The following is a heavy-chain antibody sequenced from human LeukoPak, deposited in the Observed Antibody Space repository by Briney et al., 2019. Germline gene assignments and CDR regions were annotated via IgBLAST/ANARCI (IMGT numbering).Heavy chain of an antibody. J-gene: IGHJ1*01. CDR2: ISSGSSSI. CDR1: GFSFSSYN. D-gene: IGHD5-12*01. Sequence: PGGSLRLSCADSGFSFSSYNMNWVRQAPGKGLEWVSYISSGSSSIYYANSVKGRFTISRDNAKNSLYLQMNSLRAEDTAVYYCARGGEHWGRGTLVTVSS. V-gene: IGHV3-48*01. CDR3: ARGGEH.